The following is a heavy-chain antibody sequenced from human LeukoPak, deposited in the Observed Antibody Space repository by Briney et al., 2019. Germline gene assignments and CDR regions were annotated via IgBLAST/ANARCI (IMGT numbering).Heavy chain of an antibody. Sequence: ASVKVSCKASGGTFSSYAISWVRQAPGQGLEWMGGIIPIFGTANYAQKFQGRVTITTDESTSTAYMELSSLRSEDTAVYYCARVVVTIFGVAPDLNGYMDVWGKGTTVTVSS. J-gene: IGHJ6*03. V-gene: IGHV1-69*05. D-gene: IGHD3-3*01. CDR1: GGTFSSYA. CDR2: IIPIFGTA. CDR3: ARVVVTIFGVAPDLNGYMDV.